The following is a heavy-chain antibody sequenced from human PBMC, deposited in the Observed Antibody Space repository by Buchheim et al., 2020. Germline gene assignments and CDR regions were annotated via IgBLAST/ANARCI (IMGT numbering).Heavy chain of an antibody. CDR1: GFTFSTYR. Sequence: EVQLVESGGGLVKPGGSLRLSCAASGFTFSTYRMNWVRQAPGKGLELVSSISSGSSYIDYADPVKGRFTISRDNSKNSQYLQMNSLTADDTAVYYCARDYYDSSGPRGPDYWGQGTL. J-gene: IGHJ4*02. CDR2: ISSGSSYI. CDR3: ARDYYDSSGPRGPDY. V-gene: IGHV3-21*02. D-gene: IGHD3-22*01.